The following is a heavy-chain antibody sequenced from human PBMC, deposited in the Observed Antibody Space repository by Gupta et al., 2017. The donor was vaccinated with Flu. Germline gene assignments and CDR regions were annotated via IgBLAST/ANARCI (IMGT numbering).Heavy chain of an antibody. J-gene: IGHJ4*02. CDR3: ARGLLDY. D-gene: IGHD2-21*02. V-gene: IGHV1-2*02. CDR1: GYSFSAFQ. Sequence: QVQLLQSGSQIASPGASIKVSCEPSGYSFSAFQLHWVRQVPGQGLEWMGWITPQRGGTDNAPKFRGRVTMTADSSTSPFYMELSSLTSDDTALYFCARGLLDYWGQGTLVTVSS. CDR2: ITPQRGGT.